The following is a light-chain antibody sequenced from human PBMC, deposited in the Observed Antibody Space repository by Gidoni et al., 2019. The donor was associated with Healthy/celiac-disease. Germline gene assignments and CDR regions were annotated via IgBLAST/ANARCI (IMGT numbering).Light chain of an antibody. CDR1: SSDVGGYNY. V-gene: IGLV2-11*01. J-gene: IGLJ1*01. CDR3: CSYAGSYTWV. Sequence: SVSGSPGHSVTISCTGTSSDVGGYNYVSWYQQHPGKAPKLMIYDVSKRPSGVPDRFSGSKSGNTASLTISGLQAEDEADYYCCSYAGSYTWVFGTGTKVTVL. CDR2: DVS.